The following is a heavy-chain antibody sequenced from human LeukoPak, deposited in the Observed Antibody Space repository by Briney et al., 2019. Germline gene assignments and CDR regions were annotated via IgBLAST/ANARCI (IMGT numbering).Heavy chain of an antibody. Sequence: PGGSLRLSCGASGFTFSSYAMSWVRQAPGKGLEWVSAISGSGGSTYYADSVKGRFTISRDNSKNTLHLQTNGLRAEDTAVYYCAKDDRRYCSSTSCLDSFVPWGQGTLVTVSS. CDR3: AKDDRRYCSSTSCLDSFVP. CDR2: ISGSGGST. D-gene: IGHD2-2*01. CDR1: GFTFSSYA. J-gene: IGHJ5*02. V-gene: IGHV3-23*01.